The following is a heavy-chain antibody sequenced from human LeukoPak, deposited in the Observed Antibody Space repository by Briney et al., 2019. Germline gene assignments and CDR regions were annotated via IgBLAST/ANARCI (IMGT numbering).Heavy chain of an antibody. Sequence: GGSLRLSCAASGFTFGSYGMHWVRQAPGKGLEWVAVIWCNGSNEYYTDSVEGRFTISRDNSKNTLSLQMNSLRAEDTAFYYCARSKGIPGYYYGMDVWGQGTTVTVSS. D-gene: IGHD2-21*01. CDR3: ARSKGIPGYYYGMDV. J-gene: IGHJ6*02. CDR2: IWCNGSNE. V-gene: IGHV3-33*01. CDR1: GFTFGSYG.